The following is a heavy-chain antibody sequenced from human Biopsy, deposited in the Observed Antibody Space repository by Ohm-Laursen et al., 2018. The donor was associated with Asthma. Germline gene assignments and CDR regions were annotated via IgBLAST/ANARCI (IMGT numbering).Heavy chain of an antibody. Sequence: SLRLSCSASGFTFSSYALTWVRQAPGKGLEWVSFIYSGGGTYYADSVQGRVTISRDNSKNTLSLQMNSLRAEDTAVYYCARAYGGSFFSGAFDIWGQGTMVTVSS. CDR2: IYSGGGT. CDR1: GFTFSSYA. V-gene: IGHV3-53*01. J-gene: IGHJ3*02. CDR3: ARAYGGSFFSGAFDI. D-gene: IGHD4-23*01.